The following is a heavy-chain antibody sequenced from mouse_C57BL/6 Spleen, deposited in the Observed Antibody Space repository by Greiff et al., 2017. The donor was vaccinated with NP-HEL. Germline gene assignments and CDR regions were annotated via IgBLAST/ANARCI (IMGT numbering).Heavy chain of an antibody. CDR2: ISYDGSN. V-gene: IGHV3-6*01. CDR1: GYSITSGYY. D-gene: IGHD1-1*01. Sequence: DVQLQESGPGLVKPSQSLSLTCSVTGYSITSGYYWNWIRQFPGNKLEWMGYISYDGSNNYNPSLKNRISITRDTSKNQFFLKLNSVTTEDTATYYCEIYDGSNFDYWGQGTTLTVSS. CDR3: EIYDGSNFDY. J-gene: IGHJ2*01.